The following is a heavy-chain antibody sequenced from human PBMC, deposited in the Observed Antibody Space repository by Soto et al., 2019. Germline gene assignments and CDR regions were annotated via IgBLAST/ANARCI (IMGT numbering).Heavy chain of an antibody. CDR1: GGSISSYY. D-gene: IGHD3-10*01. J-gene: IGHJ5*02. CDR2: IYTSGST. V-gene: IGHV4-4*07. CDR3: ASNYGSGSYYIDNWFDP. Sequence: SETLSLTCTVSGGSISSYYWSWIRQPAGKGLEWIGRIYTSGSTNYNPSLKSRVTMSVDTSKNQFSLKLSSVTAADTAVYYCASNYGSGSYYIDNWFDPWGQGTLVTVSS.